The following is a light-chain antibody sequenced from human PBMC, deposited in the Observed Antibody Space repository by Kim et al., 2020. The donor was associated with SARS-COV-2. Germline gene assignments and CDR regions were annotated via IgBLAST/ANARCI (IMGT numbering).Light chain of an antibody. J-gene: IGKJ2*01. CDR3: QQSYSIPYN. Sequence: SASVGDRVTITCRASQSINVFLNWYQQKPGNPPNLLISAASKLQSGVPSRFSGSASGPEFSLTIDSLQPEDLGTYYCQQSYSIPYNFGQGTKLEI. V-gene: IGKV1-39*01. CDR1: QSINVF. CDR2: AAS.